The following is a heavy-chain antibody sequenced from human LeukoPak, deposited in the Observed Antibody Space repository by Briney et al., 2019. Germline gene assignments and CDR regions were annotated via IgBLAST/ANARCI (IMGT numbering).Heavy chain of an antibody. Sequence: SETLSLTCTVSGGSISSYYWSWIRQPPGKGLEWIGYIYYSGSTNYNPSLKSRVTISVDTSKNQFSLKLSSVTAADTAVHYCARGTLYYDILTGYYLSGAYFDYWGQGTLVTVSS. V-gene: IGHV4-59*01. D-gene: IGHD3-9*01. J-gene: IGHJ4*02. CDR1: GGSISSYY. CDR2: IYYSGST. CDR3: ARGTLYYDILTGYYLSGAYFDY.